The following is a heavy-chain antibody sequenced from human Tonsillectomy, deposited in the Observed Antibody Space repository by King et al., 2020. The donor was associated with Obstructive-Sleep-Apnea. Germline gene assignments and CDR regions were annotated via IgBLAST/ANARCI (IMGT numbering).Heavy chain of an antibody. CDR2: IYPGDSDT. CDR1: GYSFTTYW. D-gene: IGHD3-22*01. V-gene: IGHV5-51*01. CDR3: ARSLYSYDSSANXSQYFDY. Sequence: QLVQSGAEVKKPGESLKISCKSSGYSFTTYWIGWVRQMSGKGLEWMGIIYPGDSDTRYSPSFQGQVTISADKSISTAYLQWSSLKASDTAMYYCARSLYSYDSSANXSQYFDYWGQGTLVTVSS. J-gene: IGHJ4*02.